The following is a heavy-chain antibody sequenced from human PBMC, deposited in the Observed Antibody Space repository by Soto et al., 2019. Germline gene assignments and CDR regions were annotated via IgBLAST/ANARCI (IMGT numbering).Heavy chain of an antibody. V-gene: IGHV1-18*01. CDR3: ARGPVGYCINGVCPYYMDF. CDR2: ISAYNGNT. J-gene: IGHJ6*03. D-gene: IGHD2-8*01. Sequence: QVQLVQSGAEVKKPGASVKVSCKASGYTFTSYGISWVRQAPGQGLEWMGWISAYNGNTNYAQKLQGRVTMTTDTSTSTAYMELRSLRSDDTAVYYFARGPVGYCINGVCPYYMDFWGKGTTVTVSS. CDR1: GYTFTSYG.